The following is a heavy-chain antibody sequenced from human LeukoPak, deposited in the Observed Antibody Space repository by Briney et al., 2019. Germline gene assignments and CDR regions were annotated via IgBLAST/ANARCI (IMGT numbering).Heavy chain of an antibody. J-gene: IGHJ4*02. Sequence: PSETLSLTCTVSGGSISSSSYYWGWIRQPPGKGLEWIGSIYYSGSTYYNPSLKSRVTISVDTSKNQFSLKLSSVTAADTAVYYCARTGLGYCSGGSCYTFDYWGQGTLVTVSS. CDR3: ARTGLGYCSGGSCYTFDY. CDR2: IYYSGST. V-gene: IGHV4-39*01. CDR1: GGSISSSSYY. D-gene: IGHD2-15*01.